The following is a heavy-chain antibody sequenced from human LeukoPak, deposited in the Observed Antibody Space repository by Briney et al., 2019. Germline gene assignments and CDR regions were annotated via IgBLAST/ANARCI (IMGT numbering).Heavy chain of an antibody. CDR2: IYTSGST. D-gene: IGHD4-17*01. V-gene: IGHV4-4*07. CDR1: GGSISSYY. Sequence: SETLSLTCTVSGGSISSYYWSWIRQPAGKGLEWIGRIYTSGSTNYNPSLKSRVTISVDTSKNQFSLKLSSVTAADTAVYYCARDSGPSGGDYAKIYWGQGTLVTVSS. J-gene: IGHJ4*02. CDR3: ARDSGPSGGDYAKIY.